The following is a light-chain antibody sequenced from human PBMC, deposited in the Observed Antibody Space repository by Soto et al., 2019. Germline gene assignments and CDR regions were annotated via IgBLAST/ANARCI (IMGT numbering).Light chain of an antibody. CDR1: QSVSSN. Sequence: EIVMTQSPATLSVSPGERATLSCRASQSVSSNLAWYQQKPGQAPRLLIYDASTRATGIPARFSGSGSGTEFTLIISSLQSEDFAVYYCQQRGNWPLTFGGGTKVDI. CDR2: DAS. V-gene: IGKV3-15*01. CDR3: QQRGNWPLT. J-gene: IGKJ4*01.